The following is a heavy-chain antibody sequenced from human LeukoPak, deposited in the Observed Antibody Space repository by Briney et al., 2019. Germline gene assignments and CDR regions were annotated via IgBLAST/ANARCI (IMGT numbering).Heavy chain of an antibody. CDR1: GYTFTSYY. J-gene: IGHJ6*02. CDR3: ARDPAVQQLGYGMDV. CDR2: INPSGGST. D-gene: IGHD6-13*01. V-gene: IGHV1-46*01. Sequence: GASVKVSCKASGYTFTSYYMHWVRQAPGQGLEWMGIINPSGGSTSYAQKFQGRVTMTRDTSTSTVYMELSSLRSEDTAVYYCARDPAVQQLGYGMDVWGQGTTVTVSS.